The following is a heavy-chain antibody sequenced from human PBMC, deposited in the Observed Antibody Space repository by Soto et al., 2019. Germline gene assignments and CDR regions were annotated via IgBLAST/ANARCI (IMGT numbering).Heavy chain of an antibody. CDR1: GFTFSSYA. CDR2: ISYDGSNK. J-gene: IGHJ4*02. Sequence: VQLVESGGGVVQPGRSLRLSCAASGFTFSSYAMHWVRQAPGKGLEWVAVISYDGSNKYYADSVKGRFTISRDNSKNTLYLQMNSLRAEDTAVYYCARDIKDYWGQGTLVTVSS. CDR3: ARDIKDY. V-gene: IGHV3-30-3*01.